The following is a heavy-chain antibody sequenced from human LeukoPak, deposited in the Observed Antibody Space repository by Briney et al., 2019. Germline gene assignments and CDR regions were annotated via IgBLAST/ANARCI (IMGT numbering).Heavy chain of an antibody. V-gene: IGHV1-2*02. CDR3: ARGIAAAGQIGDY. CDR1: EYTFTGYY. Sequence: GASVKVSCKASEYTFTGYYMHWVRQAPGQGLEWMGWINPNSGGTNYAQKFQGRVTMTRDTSISTAYMELSRLRSDDTAVYYCARGIAAAGQIGDYWGQGTLVTISS. D-gene: IGHD6-13*01. J-gene: IGHJ4*02. CDR2: INPNSGGT.